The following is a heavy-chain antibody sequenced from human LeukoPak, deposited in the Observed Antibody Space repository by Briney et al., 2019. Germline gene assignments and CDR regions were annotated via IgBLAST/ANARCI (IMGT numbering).Heavy chain of an antibody. CDR1: GYTFTSYG. Sequence: GPVKVSCKASGYTFTSYGISWVRQAPGQVLEWMGWISAYNGNTNYAQKLQGRVTMTTDTSTSTAYMELSSLRSEDTAVYYCATSSSSGRLYGWFDPWGQGTLVTVSS. V-gene: IGHV1-18*01. CDR3: ATSSSSGRLYGWFDP. CDR2: ISAYNGNT. J-gene: IGHJ5*02. D-gene: IGHD6-6*01.